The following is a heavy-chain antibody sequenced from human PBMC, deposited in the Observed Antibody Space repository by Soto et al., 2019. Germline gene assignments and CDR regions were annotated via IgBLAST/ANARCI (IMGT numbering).Heavy chain of an antibody. D-gene: IGHD1-26*01. V-gene: IGHV3-74*01. CDR1: GFTFNTHW. CDR3: ARGSAMGVDY. CDR2: IYFDGITT. Sequence: EVQLVESGGGVVQPGVSLRLSCTASGFTFNTHWTHWVRQSPGKGLVWVSRIYFDGITTNYAESVKGRLTVSRDNAKNTVNLHVNTLRDEDTAVYYCARGSAMGVDYWGQGTLVTVSS. J-gene: IGHJ4*02.